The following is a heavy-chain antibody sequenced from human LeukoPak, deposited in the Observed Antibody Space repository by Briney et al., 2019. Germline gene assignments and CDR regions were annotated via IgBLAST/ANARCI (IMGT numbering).Heavy chain of an antibody. Sequence: PGGSLRLSCAASGFTFSSYAMSWVRQAPGKGLEWVSAISGSGGSTYYADSVKGRFTISRDNSKNTLYLQMNSLRAEDTAVYYCAKDRVHTYYYDSSGYSDFDYWGQGTLVTVSS. CDR3: AKDRVHTYYYDSSGYSDFDY. CDR2: ISGSGGST. D-gene: IGHD3-22*01. CDR1: GFTFSSYA. J-gene: IGHJ4*02. V-gene: IGHV3-23*01.